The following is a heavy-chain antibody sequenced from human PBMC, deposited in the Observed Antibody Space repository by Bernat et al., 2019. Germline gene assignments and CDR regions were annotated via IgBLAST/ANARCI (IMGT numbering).Heavy chain of an antibody. CDR3: ASGGYYYGSGSYLKAGFDY. CDR2: ILYDGSNK. J-gene: IGHJ4*02. CDR1: GFTFSNYG. D-gene: IGHD3-10*01. Sequence: QVQLVESGGGVVQPGRSLRLSCAASGFTFSNYGMHWVRQAPGKGLEWVAVILYDGSNKYYADSVKGRFTFSRDNSKNTLYLQMNSLRAEDTAVYYCASGGYYYGSGSYLKAGFDYWGQGTLVAVSS. V-gene: IGHV3-33*01.